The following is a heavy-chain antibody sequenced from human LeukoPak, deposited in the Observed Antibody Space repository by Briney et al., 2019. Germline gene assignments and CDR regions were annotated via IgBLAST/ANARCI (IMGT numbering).Heavy chain of an antibody. CDR3: ARDGIVVVPPHYYYYYGMDV. CDR2: ISSSGSTI. V-gene: IGHV3-48*03. D-gene: IGHD2-2*01. CDR1: GFTFSSYE. J-gene: IGHJ6*02. Sequence: GGSLRLSCAASGFTFSSYEMNWVRQAPGKGLEWVSYISSSGSTIYYADSVKGRFTISRNNAKNSLYLQMNSLRAEDTAVYYCARDGIVVVPPHYYYYYGMDVWGQGTTVTVSS.